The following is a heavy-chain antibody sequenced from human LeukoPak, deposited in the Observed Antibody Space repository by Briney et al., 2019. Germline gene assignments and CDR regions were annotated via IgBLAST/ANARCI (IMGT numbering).Heavy chain of an antibody. D-gene: IGHD2-2*01. CDR2: VRSDGGIK. CDR1: GLTFSSYG. Sequence: GGSLRLSCAASGLTFSSYGMHWVRQAPGKGLEWVAFVRSDGGIKYYADSVKGRFTISRDNSKNTLYLQVNSLRAEDTAVYFCAKDVPAAYFDYWGQGTLVTVSS. J-gene: IGHJ4*02. CDR3: AKDVPAAYFDY. V-gene: IGHV3-30*02.